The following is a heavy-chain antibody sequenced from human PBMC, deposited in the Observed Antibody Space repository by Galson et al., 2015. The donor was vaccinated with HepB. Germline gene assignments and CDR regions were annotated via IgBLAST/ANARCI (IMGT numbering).Heavy chain of an antibody. J-gene: IGHJ4*02. CDR2: INTNTGDP. D-gene: IGHD6-13*01. CDR3: ARVGLDSSSWYGGVYFDY. CDR1: GYTFTNYA. V-gene: IGHV7-4-1*02. Sequence: SVKVSCKASGYTFTNYAMNWVRQAPGQGLEWMGWINTNTGDPTYAQGFTGRFVFSLDTSVSTAYLQISSLKAEDTAVYYCARVGLDSSSWYGGVYFDYWGQGTLVTVSS.